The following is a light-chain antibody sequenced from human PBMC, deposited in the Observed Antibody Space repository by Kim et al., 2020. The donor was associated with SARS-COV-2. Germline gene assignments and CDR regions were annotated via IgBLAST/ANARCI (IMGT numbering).Light chain of an antibody. J-gene: IGKJ4*01. Sequence: SLSPGEGAPPSCRASQSVSRYLAWYQQKPGQAPRLLIYDASNRATGIPARFSGSGSGTDFALPISSLEPEDFAVYYCQQRSNWPLTFGGGTKVEI. V-gene: IGKV3-11*01. CDR2: DAS. CDR1: QSVSRY. CDR3: QQRSNWPLT.